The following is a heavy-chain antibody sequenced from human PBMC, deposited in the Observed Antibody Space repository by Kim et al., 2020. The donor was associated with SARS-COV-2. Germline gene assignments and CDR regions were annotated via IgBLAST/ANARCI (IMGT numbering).Heavy chain of an antibody. CDR3: ARHEAVLLWFRPGAFDI. Sequence: SETLSLTCTVSGGSISSYYWSWIRQPPGKGLEWIGYIYYSGSTNYNPSLKSRVTISVDTSKNQFSLKLSSVTAADTAVYYCARHEAVLLWFRPGAFDIWGQGTMVTVSS. D-gene: IGHD3-10*01. J-gene: IGHJ3*02. CDR2: IYYSGST. V-gene: IGHV4-59*08. CDR1: GGSISSYY.